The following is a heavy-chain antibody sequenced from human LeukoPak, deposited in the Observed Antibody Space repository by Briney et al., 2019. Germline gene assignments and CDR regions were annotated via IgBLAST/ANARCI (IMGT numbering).Heavy chain of an antibody. Sequence: GGSLRLSCAASGFTFSSYAMNWVRQAPGKGLEWVSTFTGGGTGTYYADSVRGRFTISRDNSKNTLYLQMDSLRAEDAAVYYCAKGGNYYGSGTPMGYWGQGTLVTVSS. CDR1: GFTFSSYA. J-gene: IGHJ4*02. V-gene: IGHV3-23*01. CDR3: AKGGNYYGSGTPMGY. CDR2: FTGGGTGT. D-gene: IGHD3-10*01.